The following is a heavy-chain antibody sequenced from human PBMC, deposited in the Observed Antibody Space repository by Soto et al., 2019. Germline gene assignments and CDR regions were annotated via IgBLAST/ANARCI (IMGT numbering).Heavy chain of an antibody. V-gene: IGHV3-21*01. CDR2: IRGSSSYI. D-gene: IGHD4-17*01. CDR3: ARXDDYGDHENYYYYGMDV. J-gene: IGHJ6*02. CDR1: GFTFSSYS. Sequence: GGSLRLSCAASGFTFSSYSMNWVRQAPEKGLEWVSPIRGSSSYIYYADSVKGRFIISRANADNSLYLQMNSLRAEDTAVYYCARXDDYGDHENYYYYGMDVWGQGTTVTVSS.